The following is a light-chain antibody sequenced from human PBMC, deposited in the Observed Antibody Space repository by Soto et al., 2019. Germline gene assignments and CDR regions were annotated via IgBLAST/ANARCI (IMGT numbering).Light chain of an antibody. CDR3: QVWDISSDHVI. V-gene: IGLV3-21*02. Sequence: SYVLTQPPSVSVAPGQTARITCGGSDIEDKSVHWYQQKPGQAPVLVVYDDSDRPSGIPERFSGSNSGNTATLTISRVEAGDEADYYCQVWDISSDHVIFGGGTKLTVL. J-gene: IGLJ2*01. CDR2: DDS. CDR1: DIEDKS.